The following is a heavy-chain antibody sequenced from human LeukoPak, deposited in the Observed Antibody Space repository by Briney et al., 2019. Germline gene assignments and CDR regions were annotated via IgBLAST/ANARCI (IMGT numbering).Heavy chain of an antibody. J-gene: IGHJ6*03. Sequence: GASVKVSCKASGYTFTSYGISWVRQAPGQGLEWMGWINPNSGGTNYAQKFQGRVTMTRDTSISTAYMELSRLRSDDTAVYYCARDYYDPLDYYYMDVWGKGTTVTVSS. CDR2: INPNSGGT. D-gene: IGHD3-22*01. V-gene: IGHV1-2*02. CDR3: ARDYYDPLDYYYMDV. CDR1: GYTFTSYG.